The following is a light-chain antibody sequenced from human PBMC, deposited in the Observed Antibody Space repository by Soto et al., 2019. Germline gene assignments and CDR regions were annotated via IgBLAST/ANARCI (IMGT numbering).Light chain of an antibody. J-gene: IGLJ2*01. CDR2: DNN. CDR1: NSNIGAGYD. CDR3: QSYDSSLSGDVV. Sequence: QSVLTQPPSVSGAPGQTVTISCTGSNSNIGAGYDVHWYQQLPGTAPKLLIYDNNNRPSGVPDRFSDSRSGTSASLAITGLQAEDEADYYCQSYDSSLSGDVVFGGGTKLTVL. V-gene: IGLV1-40*01.